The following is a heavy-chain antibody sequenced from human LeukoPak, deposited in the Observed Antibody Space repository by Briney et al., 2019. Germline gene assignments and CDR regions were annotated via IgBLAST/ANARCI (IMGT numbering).Heavy chain of an antibody. Sequence: GESLKISCKGSGYSFPNYWIGWVRQMPGKGLEWMGIIYPGDSHTRYSPSFRDQVTISVDKSISTAYLQWSSLKASDTAMYYCARGPYAYTSSATLGSYNWFDPWGQGSLVTVSS. CDR3: ARGPYAYTSSATLGSYNWFDP. V-gene: IGHV5-51*01. CDR2: IYPGDSHT. CDR1: GYSFPNYW. J-gene: IGHJ5*02. D-gene: IGHD2-2*02.